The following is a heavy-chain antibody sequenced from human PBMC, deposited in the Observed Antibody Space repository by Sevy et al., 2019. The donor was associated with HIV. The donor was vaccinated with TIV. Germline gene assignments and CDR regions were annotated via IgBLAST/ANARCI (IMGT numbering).Heavy chain of an antibody. CDR3: ATSRSGYFDSSGYYIY. J-gene: IGHJ4*02. CDR1: GYSFTSHW. D-gene: IGHD3-22*01. CDR2: IFPDDSET. V-gene: IGHV5-51*01. Sequence: GESLKISCQGSGYSFTSHWIGWVRHMPGKGLEWMGIIFPDDSETRYSPSFQGQVTFSADKSINTAYLQWSSLKASDTDMYYCATSRSGYFDSSGYYIYWGQGTLVTVSS.